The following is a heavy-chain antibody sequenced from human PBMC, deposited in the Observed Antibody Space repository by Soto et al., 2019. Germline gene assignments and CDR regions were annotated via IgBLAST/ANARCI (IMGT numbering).Heavy chain of an antibody. D-gene: IGHD2-15*01. CDR2: IRSKATGYAT. J-gene: IGHJ1*01. V-gene: IGHV3-73*02. Sequence: EVQLVQSGGGLVQPGGSLKLSCAASGFTFSGSTVHWVRQASGEWLQWVGRIRSKATGYATTDIASVKGRFTISRDDPRNTAYLQMSVLKTEDTGVYYCTGGYCTGGTCYSGYFQPWGQGALVTVFS. CDR1: GFTFSGST. CDR3: TGGYCTGGTCYSGYFQP.